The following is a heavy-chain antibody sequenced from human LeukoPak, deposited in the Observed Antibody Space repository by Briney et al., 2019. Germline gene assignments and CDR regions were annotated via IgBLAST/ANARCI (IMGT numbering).Heavy chain of an antibody. CDR3: IEAKQWIVATNCCDP. V-gene: IGHV3-15*01. J-gene: IGHJ5*02. CDR2: IKNNGVWGTT. Sequence: GGSLRLSCPASGFTFNYARMNWVRQAPGKGLEGVGRIKNNGVWGTTDYGASVKGRFTISRDGSKNTLYVQMKSLKIGYTAVYYCIEAKQWIVATNCCDPWGEGTPVIVSS. CDR1: GFTFNYAR. D-gene: IGHD5-12*01.